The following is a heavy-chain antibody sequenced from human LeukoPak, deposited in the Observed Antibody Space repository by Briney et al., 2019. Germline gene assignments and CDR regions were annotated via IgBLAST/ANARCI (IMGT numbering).Heavy chain of an antibody. CDR1: GYTLTTYH. Sequence: ASVKVSCKASGYTLTTYHMHWVRQAPGQGLEWMGWINPNSGGTNYAQKFQGRVTMTRDTSISTAYMELSRLRSDDTAVYYCARECLVGWFDPWGQGTLVTVSS. V-gene: IGHV1-2*02. D-gene: IGHD6-19*01. CDR2: INPNSGGT. J-gene: IGHJ5*02. CDR3: ARECLVGWFDP.